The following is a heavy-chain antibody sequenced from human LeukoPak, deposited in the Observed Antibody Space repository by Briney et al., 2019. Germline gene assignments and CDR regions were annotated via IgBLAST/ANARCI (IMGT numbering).Heavy chain of an antibody. CDR3: ARAVGYDILTGYNRGWFFDL. Sequence: SETLPLTCSVSGGSISSGNSYWTWIRQRPGKGLEWIGYIYYTGSTYYNPSLKSRLTISVDTSKNQFSLKLSSMTAADTAVYYCARAVGYDILTGYNRGWFFDLWGRGTLVTVSS. CDR1: GGSISSGNSY. J-gene: IGHJ2*01. V-gene: IGHV4-31*03. D-gene: IGHD3-9*01. CDR2: IYYTGST.